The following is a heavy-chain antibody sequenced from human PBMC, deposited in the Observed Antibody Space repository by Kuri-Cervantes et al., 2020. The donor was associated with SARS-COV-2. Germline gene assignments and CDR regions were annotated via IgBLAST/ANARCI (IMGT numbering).Heavy chain of an antibody. Sequence: ASVKVSCRASGYTFTSYGISWVRQAPGQGLEWMGWISAYNGNTNYAQKLQGRVTMTTDTSTSTAYMELRSLRSDDTAVYYCAREPTNIVVVVAATKGDGFDIWGQGTMVTVSS. CDR2: ISAYNGNT. V-gene: IGHV1-18*01. CDR1: GYTFTSYG. D-gene: IGHD2-15*01. CDR3: AREPTNIVVVVAATKGDGFDI. J-gene: IGHJ3*02.